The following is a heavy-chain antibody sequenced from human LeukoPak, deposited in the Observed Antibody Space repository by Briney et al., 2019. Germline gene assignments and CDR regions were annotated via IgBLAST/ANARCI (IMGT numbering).Heavy chain of an antibody. J-gene: IGHJ4*02. CDR2: INHSGST. V-gene: IGHV4-34*01. Sequence: SETLSLTCAVYGGSFSGYYWSWIRRPPGKGLEWIGEINHSGSTNYNPSLKSRVTISVDTSKNQFSLKLSSVTAADTAVYYCARAKIASAVHFDYWGQGTLVTVSS. D-gene: IGHD6-13*01. CDR1: GGSFSGYY. CDR3: ARAKIASAVHFDY.